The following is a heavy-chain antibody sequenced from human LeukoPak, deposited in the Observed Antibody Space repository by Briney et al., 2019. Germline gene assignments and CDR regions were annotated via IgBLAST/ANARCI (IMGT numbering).Heavy chain of an antibody. V-gene: IGHV3-23*01. D-gene: IGHD6-13*01. CDR1: GFSFSSYG. CDR3: AKLLGSWYYFDY. J-gene: IGHJ4*02. Sequence: GGSLRLSCAASGFSFSSYGMSWVRQAPGKGLEWVSAISGSGGSTYYADSVKGRFTISRDNSKNTLYLQMNSLRAEDTAVYYCAKLLGSWYYFDYWGQGTLVTVSS. CDR2: ISGSGGST.